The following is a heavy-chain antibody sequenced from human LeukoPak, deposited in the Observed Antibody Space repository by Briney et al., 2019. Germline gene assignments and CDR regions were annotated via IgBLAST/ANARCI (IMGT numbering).Heavy chain of an antibody. V-gene: IGHV4-38-2*02. CDR1: GYSISSSYF. Sequence: ASETLSLTCTVSGYSISSSYFWGWIRQPPGKGLEWIGSTSHSGSTYYNPSLKSRVTISIDTSKNQFSLNLRLVTAADTAVYYCARHAAAANFDYWGQGTLVTVSS. D-gene: IGHD6-25*01. CDR3: ARHAAAANFDY. J-gene: IGHJ4*02. CDR2: TSHSGST.